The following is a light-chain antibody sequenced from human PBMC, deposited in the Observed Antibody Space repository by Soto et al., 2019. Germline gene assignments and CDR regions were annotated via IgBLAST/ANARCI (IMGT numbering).Light chain of an antibody. Sequence: EIVLTQSPGTLSLSPGERATLSCRASQSVSSTYLAWYQQKPGQAPRLIIYGTTSRATGIPDRFSGSGSGKDFTLTISRLEPEDFAVYYCQKYGSLTSSTVGQGTKVEIK. CDR3: QKYGSLTSST. J-gene: IGKJ1*01. V-gene: IGKV3-20*01. CDR2: GTT. CDR1: QSVSSTY.